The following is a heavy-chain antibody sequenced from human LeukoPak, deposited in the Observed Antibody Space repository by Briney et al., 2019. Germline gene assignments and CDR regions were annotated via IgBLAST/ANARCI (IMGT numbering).Heavy chain of an antibody. CDR2: ISGSGGRT. CDR3: VVVSYCAVDCYDY. J-gene: IGHJ4*02. V-gene: IGHV3-23*01. CDR1: GFTFSSYA. Sequence: GGSLRLSCAASGFTFSSYAMSWVRQAPGKGLEWVSAISGSGGRTYYADSVRGRFTISRDNSKNTVYVQMNSLRAEDTAVYFCVVVSYCAVDCYDYWGQGTLVTASS. D-gene: IGHD2-21*01.